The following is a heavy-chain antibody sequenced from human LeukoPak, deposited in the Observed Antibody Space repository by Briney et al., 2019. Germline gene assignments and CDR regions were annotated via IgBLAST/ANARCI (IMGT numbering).Heavy chain of an antibody. CDR3: ARDLRDYYDSSGYWFDP. J-gene: IGHJ5*02. V-gene: IGHV4-59*01. Sequence: PSETLSLTCTVSGVSISSYYWSWVRQPPGKGLEWLGYIYYSGSTNYNPSLKSRVTISVDTSKNQFSLKLSSVTAADTAVYYCARDLRDYYDSSGYWFDPWGQGTLVTVSS. D-gene: IGHD3-22*01. CDR1: GVSISSYY. CDR2: IYYSGST.